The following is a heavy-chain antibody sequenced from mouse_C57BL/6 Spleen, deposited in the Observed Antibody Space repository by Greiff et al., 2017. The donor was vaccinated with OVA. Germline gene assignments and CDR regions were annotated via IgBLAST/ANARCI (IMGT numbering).Heavy chain of an antibody. CDR3: AREYYGSRGDFDY. V-gene: IGHV5-4*01. CDR2: ISDGGSYT. J-gene: IGHJ2*01. CDR1: GFTFSSYA. Sequence: EVKLLESGGGLVKPGGSLKLSCAASGFTFSSYAMSWVRQTPEKRLEWVATISDGGSYTYYPDNVKGRFTISRDNAKNNLYLQMSHLKSEDTAMYYCAREYYGSRGDFDYWGQGTTLTVSS. D-gene: IGHD1-1*01.